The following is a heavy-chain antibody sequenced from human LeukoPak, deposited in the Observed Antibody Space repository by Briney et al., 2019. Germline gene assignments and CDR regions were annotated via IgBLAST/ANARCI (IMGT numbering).Heavy chain of an antibody. D-gene: IGHD3-10*01. V-gene: IGHV4-34*01. CDR2: INHSGST. Sequence: TSETLSLTCAVYGGSFSGYYWSWFGQPPGKGLEWFGEINHSGSTNYNPSLKSRVTISVDTSKNQFSPKLSSVTAADTAVYYCASMGVDGDPLGYYYYYGMDVWGQGTTVTVSS. J-gene: IGHJ6*02. CDR3: ASMGVDGDPLGYYYYYGMDV. CDR1: GGSFSGYY.